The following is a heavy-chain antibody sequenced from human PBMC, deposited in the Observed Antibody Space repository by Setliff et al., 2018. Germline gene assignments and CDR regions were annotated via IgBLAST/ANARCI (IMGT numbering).Heavy chain of an antibody. J-gene: IGHJ4*02. Sequence: SETLSLTCSVSGGSISSSIYYWGWIRQPPGKGLEWIGSIYYSGSTYYSPSLKRRVTISVDTSKNQFSLKLSSVAAADTAVYYCARGFDVCGGGACYTDGPYYFDYWGLGTLVTVSS. CDR1: GGSISSSIYY. CDR2: IYYSGST. D-gene: IGHD2-21*02. CDR3: ARGFDVCGGGACYTDGPYYFDY. V-gene: IGHV4-39*01.